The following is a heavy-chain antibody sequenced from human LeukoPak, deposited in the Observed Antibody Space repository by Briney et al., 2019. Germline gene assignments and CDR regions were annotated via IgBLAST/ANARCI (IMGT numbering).Heavy chain of an antibody. CDR3: VIIVATIPQDYDAFDI. J-gene: IGHJ3*02. D-gene: IGHD5-12*01. V-gene: IGHV3-13*01. Sequence: SGGPLSFSCAAPGFTFSSYDMHWVRQPTGKGLEWVSAIGAAGDTYYSDSVKGRFTISREDAKNSLYLHMNNLRAGDTAVYNCVIIVATIPQDYDAFDIWGQGTMVTVSS. CDR1: GFTFSSYD. CDR2: IGAAGDT.